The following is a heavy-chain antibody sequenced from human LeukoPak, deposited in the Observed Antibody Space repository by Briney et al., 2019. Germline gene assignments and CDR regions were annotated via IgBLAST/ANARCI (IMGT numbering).Heavy chain of an antibody. V-gene: IGHV3-23*01. CDR3: AKDSRLLWFGEHPYYFDY. D-gene: IGHD3-10*01. J-gene: IGHJ4*02. CDR2: ISGSGGST. CDR1: GFTFSSYA. Sequence: GGSLRLSCAASGFTFSSYAMRWVRQAPGKGLEWVSAISGSGGSTYYADSVKGRFTISRDNSKNTLYLQMNSLRAEDTAVYYWAKDSRLLWFGEHPYYFDYWGQGTLVTVSS.